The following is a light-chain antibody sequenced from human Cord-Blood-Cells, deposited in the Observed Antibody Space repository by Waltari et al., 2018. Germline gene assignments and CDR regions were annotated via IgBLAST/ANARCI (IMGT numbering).Light chain of an antibody. CDR1: SSDVVGFNS. V-gene: IGLV2-11*01. CDR3: CSYAGSYV. J-gene: IGLJ1*01. CDR2: DVS. Sequence: QSALTQPRSVSGSPGQSVTISCPGTSSDVVGFNSVSWYQQHPGQAPKLMIYDVSKRPSGVPDRFSGSKSGNTASLTISGLQAEDEADYYCCSYAGSYVFGTGTKVTVL.